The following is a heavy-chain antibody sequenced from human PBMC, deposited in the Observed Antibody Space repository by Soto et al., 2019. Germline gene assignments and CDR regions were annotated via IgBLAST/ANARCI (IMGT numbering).Heavy chain of an antibody. V-gene: IGHV3-23*01. CDR1: GFTFSRYA. CDR2: ISGSGGST. CDR3: SKDNGDYLLYYYDY. Sequence: EVQLLESGGGLVQPGGSLRLSCAASGFTFSRYAMGWVRQAPGKGLEWVAAISGSGGSTYYADSVNGRFTIGRDNSKNTLYLQMKSLRANDTAEYYCSKDNGDYLLYYYDYWCQRTLVT. J-gene: IGHJ4*02. D-gene: IGHD4-17*01.